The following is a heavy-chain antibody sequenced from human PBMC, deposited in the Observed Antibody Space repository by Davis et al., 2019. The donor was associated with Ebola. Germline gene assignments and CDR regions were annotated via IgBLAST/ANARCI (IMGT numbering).Heavy chain of an antibody. Sequence: ASVKVSCKASGYTFTNYGINWVRQAPGQGLEWMGWINPHNGNTNYAQNVQGRVTMTTNTSTSTAYMEVGSLRSDDMAVYYCARAQFPTSSDHWGQGTMVTVS. D-gene: IGHD2-21*02. CDR1: GYTFTNYG. CDR2: INPHNGNT. V-gene: IGHV1-18*03. J-gene: IGHJ3*01. CDR3: ARAQFPTSSDH.